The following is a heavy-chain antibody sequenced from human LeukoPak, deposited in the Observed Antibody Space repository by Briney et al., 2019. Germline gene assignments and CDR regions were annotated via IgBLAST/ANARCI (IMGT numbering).Heavy chain of an antibody. V-gene: IGHV3-23*01. CDR1: GFTFSSYG. J-gene: IGHJ4*02. CDR2: IGGSDGRT. Sequence: GRSLRLSCAASGFTFSSYGMHWVRQAPGKGLEWVSGIGGSDGRTYYADSVKGRFTISRDNSKNTLYLQMNSLRAEDTAIYYCAKMPVSYSSGWSTFDYWGQGSLVTVSS. CDR3: AKMPVSYSSGWSTFDY. D-gene: IGHD6-19*01.